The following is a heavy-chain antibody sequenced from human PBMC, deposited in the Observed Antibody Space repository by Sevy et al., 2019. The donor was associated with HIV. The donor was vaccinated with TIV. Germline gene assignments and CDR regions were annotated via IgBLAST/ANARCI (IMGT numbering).Heavy chain of an antibody. V-gene: IGHV4-30-4*01. J-gene: IGHJ4*02. Sequence: SETLSLTCTVSGGSISSGDYNWNWIRQPPGKGLEWSGYIFYVGTTYYTPSLKSRVTMSVDTSKNQFSLKLTSVTAADTAIYYCARSKNEYANALDLDFWGQGTLVTVSS. D-gene: IGHD2-2*01. CDR1: GGSISSGDYN. CDR3: ARSKNEYANALDLDF. CDR2: IFYVGTT.